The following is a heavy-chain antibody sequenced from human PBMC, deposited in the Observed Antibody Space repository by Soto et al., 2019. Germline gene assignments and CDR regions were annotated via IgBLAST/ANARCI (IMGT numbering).Heavy chain of an antibody. J-gene: IGHJ2*01. D-gene: IGHD2-15*01. CDR3: ATTSIDACSVVNCYGGHQYLQAVSAQRSTDL. Sequence: ASVKVSCKASGYTFTSYGISWVRQAPGQGLEWMGWISAYNGNTNYAQKLQGRVTMTTDTSTSTAYMELRSLRSDDTAVYYCATTSIDACSVVNCYGGHQYLQAVSAQRSTDL. CDR1: GYTFTSYG. V-gene: IGHV1-18*01. CDR2: ISAYNGNT.